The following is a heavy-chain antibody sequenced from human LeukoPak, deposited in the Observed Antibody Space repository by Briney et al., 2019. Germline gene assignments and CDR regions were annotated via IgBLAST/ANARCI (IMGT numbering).Heavy chain of an antibody. J-gene: IGHJ6*02. CDR1: GFTFSSND. CDR2: ISGTDGSR. CDR3: AREYSSSSIYYYYGMNV. Sequence: PGGSLRLSCAASGFTFSSNDMSWVRQAPGKGLEWVSGISGTDGSRSYADSVKGRFTISRDNSKNTLYLQMNSLRAEDTAVYYCAREYSSSSIYYYYGMNVWGQGTTVTVSS. V-gene: IGHV3-23*01. D-gene: IGHD6-6*01.